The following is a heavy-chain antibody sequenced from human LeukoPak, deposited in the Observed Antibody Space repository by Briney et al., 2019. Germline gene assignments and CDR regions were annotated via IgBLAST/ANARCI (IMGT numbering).Heavy chain of an antibody. CDR1: GGSFSGYY. D-gene: IGHD5-12*01. V-gene: IGHV4-34*01. CDR2: VNHSGST. Sequence: PSETLSLTCAVYGGSFSGYYWSWIRQPPGKGLEWIGEVNHSGSTNYNPSLKSRVTISVDTSKNQFSLKLSSVTAADTAVYYCARQIRWLRYWFDPWGQGTLVTVSS. J-gene: IGHJ5*02. CDR3: ARQIRWLRYWFDP.